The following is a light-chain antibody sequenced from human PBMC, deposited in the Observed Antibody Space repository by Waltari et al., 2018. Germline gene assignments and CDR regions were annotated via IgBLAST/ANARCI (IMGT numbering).Light chain of an antibody. V-gene: IGKV4-1*01. CDR1: QSVLYSSNNKNY. Sequence: DIVMTQSPDSLAVSLGERATINCNSSQSVLYSSNNKNYLAWYQQKPGQPPKLLIYWASTREAGVPDRFSGSGSGTDFTLTISSLQXEDVAVYYCQQYYSTKSFGQGTKLEIK. CDR3: QQYYSTKS. J-gene: IGKJ2*01. CDR2: WAS.